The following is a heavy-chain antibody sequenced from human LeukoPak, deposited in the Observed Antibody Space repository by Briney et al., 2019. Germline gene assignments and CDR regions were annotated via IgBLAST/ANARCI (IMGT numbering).Heavy chain of an antibody. CDR1: GYIFSDYY. CDR3: ARGAEAETSPLDF. D-gene: IGHD6-13*01. V-gene: IGHV1-2*02. J-gene: IGHJ4*02. Sequence: ASVKVSCKASGYIFSDYYMHWVRQAPGQGLEWLGWINPKSGAADYAQQFRGRVTMARDTSINTDYMEMKRVTSDDTAVYYCARGAEAETSPLDFWGQGTLVIVS. CDR2: INPKSGAA.